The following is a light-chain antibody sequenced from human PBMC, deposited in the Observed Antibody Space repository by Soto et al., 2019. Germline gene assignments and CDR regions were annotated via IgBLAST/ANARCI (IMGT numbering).Light chain of an antibody. J-gene: IGLJ2*01. V-gene: IGLV1-40*01. CDR3: QSYDSSLSGSV. CDR1: SSNIGAGYD. CDR2: GNS. Sequence: QSVLTQPPSVSGAPGQRVTISCTGSSSNIGAGYDVHWYQQLPGTAPKLLIYGNSNRPSGVPDRFSGSKSGASASLAITGLQAXDXXDXYCQSYDSSLSGSVFGGGTKLTVL.